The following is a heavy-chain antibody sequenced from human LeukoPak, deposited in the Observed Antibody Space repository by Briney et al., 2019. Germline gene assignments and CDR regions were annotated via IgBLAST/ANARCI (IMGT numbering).Heavy chain of an antibody. CDR1: GFTFSSYS. V-gene: IGHV3-21*01. Sequence: GGSLRLSCAASGFTFSSYSMNWVRQAPGKGLEWVSSISSSSSYIYYADSVKGRFTISRDNAKNSLYLQMNSLRSEDTAVYYCARAVGATHFDYWGQGTLVTVSS. CDR3: ARAVGATHFDY. CDR2: ISSSSSYI. J-gene: IGHJ4*02. D-gene: IGHD1-26*01.